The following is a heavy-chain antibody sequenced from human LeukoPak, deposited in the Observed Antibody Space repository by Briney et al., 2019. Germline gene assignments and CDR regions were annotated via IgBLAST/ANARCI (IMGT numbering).Heavy chain of an antibody. D-gene: IGHD6-25*01. CDR1: GCSISSYY. CDR2: IYTSGST. J-gene: IGHJ6*03. CDR3: ARLAAPYYYYYYMDV. Sequence: SETLSRTCTVSGCSISSYYWSWIRQPPGKGLEWIGYIYTSGSTNYNPSLKSRVTISVDTSKNQFSLKLSSVTAADTAVYYCARLAAPYYYYYYMDVWGKGTTVTVSS. V-gene: IGHV4-4*09.